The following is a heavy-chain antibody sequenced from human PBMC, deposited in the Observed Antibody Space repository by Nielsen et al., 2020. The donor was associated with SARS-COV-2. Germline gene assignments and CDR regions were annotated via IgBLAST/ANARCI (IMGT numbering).Heavy chain of an antibody. CDR2: IKSKTDGGTT. Sequence: GESLKISCAASGFTFSNAWMSWVRQAPGKGLEWVGRIKSKTDGGTTDYAAPVKGRFTISRDDSKNTLYLQMNSLKTEDTAVYYCTTDHLRYCSGGSCYFLGRHDAFDIWGQGTMVTVSS. V-gene: IGHV3-15*01. D-gene: IGHD2-15*01. J-gene: IGHJ3*02. CDR1: GFTFSNAW. CDR3: TTDHLRYCSGGSCYFLGRHDAFDI.